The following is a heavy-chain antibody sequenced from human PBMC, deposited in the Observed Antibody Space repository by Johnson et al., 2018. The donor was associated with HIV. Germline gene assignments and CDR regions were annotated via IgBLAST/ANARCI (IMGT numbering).Heavy chain of an antibody. J-gene: IGHJ3*02. V-gene: IGHV3-30*19. CDR1: GFTFSSYG. CDR2: ISYDGSNK. CDR3: AREWLYGFDI. D-gene: IGHD5-24*01. Sequence: VQLVESGGGVVQPGGSLRLSCAASGFTFSSYGMHWVRQAPGKGLEWVAVISYDGSNKYYADSVKGRFTISRDNYKNTLYLQMNRLRAEDTAVYYCAREWLYGFDIWGQGTMVTVSS.